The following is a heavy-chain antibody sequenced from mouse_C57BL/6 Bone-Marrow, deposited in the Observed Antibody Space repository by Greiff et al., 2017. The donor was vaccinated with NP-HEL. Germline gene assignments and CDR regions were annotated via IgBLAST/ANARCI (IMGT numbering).Heavy chain of an antibody. CDR3: ASRYYYGSSYQYFDY. V-gene: IGHV14-3*01. J-gene: IGHJ2*01. CDR2: IDPANGNT. CDR1: GFNIKNTY. D-gene: IGHD1-1*01. Sequence: VQLQQSVAELVRPGASVKLSCTASGFNIKNTYMHWVKQRPDQGLEWIGRIDPANGNTKYAPKFQGKATITADTSSNTAYLQLSSLTSEDTAIYYCASRYYYGSSYQYFDYWGQGTTLTVSS.